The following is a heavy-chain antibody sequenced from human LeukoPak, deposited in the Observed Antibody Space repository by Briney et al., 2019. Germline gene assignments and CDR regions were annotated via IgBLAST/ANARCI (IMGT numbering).Heavy chain of an antibody. D-gene: IGHD3-10*01. CDR3: ARSDYGSGSYHFDY. V-gene: IGHV4-39*07. Sequence: PSETLSLTCTVSGGSISSYYWSWIRQPPGKGLEWIGSIYYSGSTYYNPSLKSRVTISVDTSKNQFSLKLSSVTAADTAVYYCARSDYGSGSYHFDYWGQEPWSPSPQ. CDR1: GGSISSYY. J-gene: IGHJ4*01. CDR2: IYYSGST.